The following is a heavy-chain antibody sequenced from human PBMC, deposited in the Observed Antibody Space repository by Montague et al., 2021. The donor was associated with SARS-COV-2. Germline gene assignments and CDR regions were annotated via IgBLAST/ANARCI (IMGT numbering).Heavy chain of an antibody. CDR1: GDSVSSNRVA. CDR2: TYYRSKWYS. CDR3: VRYSGWFYFDF. D-gene: IGHD6-19*01. Sequence: CAISGDSVSSNRVAWSWTRQSPSRGLGWLRRTYYRSKWYSDYAPSVRGRLTVNPDASKNEFSLELNYVTPEDTAVYYCVRYSGWFYFDFWGQGTLVTVSS. J-gene: IGHJ4*02. V-gene: IGHV6-1*01.